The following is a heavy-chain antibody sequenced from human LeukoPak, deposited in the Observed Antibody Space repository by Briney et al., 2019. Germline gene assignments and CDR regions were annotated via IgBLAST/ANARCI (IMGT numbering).Heavy chain of an antibody. V-gene: IGHV1-18*01. Sequence: ASVKVSCKASGYTFTSYGISWVRQAPGQGLEWMGWISAYNGNTNYAQKLQGRVTMTTDTSTSTAYMELRSLRSDDTAVYYCARTSVYDYYYYYYMDVWGKGTTVTVSS. J-gene: IGHJ6*03. D-gene: IGHD2-8*01. CDR2: ISAYNGNT. CDR1: GYTFTSYG. CDR3: ARTSVYDYYYYYYMDV.